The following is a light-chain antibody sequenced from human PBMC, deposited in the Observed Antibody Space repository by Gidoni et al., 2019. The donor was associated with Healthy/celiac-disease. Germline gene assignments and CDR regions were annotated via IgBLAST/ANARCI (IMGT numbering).Light chain of an antibody. Sequence: QSALTQPASVSGSPGQSITISCTGTSSDVGGYNYVTWYQQHPGKAPNLMIYEVGNRPSGVSNRFSGSTSGNTASLTISGLQAEDEADYYCSSYTSGSPYVFGTGTKVTVL. CDR3: SSYTSGSPYV. V-gene: IGLV2-14*01. J-gene: IGLJ1*01. CDR1: SSDVGGYNY. CDR2: EVG.